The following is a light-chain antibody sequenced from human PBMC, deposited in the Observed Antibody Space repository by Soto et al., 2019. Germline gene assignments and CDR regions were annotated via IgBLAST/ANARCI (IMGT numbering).Light chain of an antibody. CDR1: QGLLHSLGHNY. V-gene: IGKV2-28*01. CDR3: MQALQTPRT. CDR2: LGF. J-gene: IGKJ4*01. Sequence: DIVMTQSPLSLPVTPGEPASISCRSSQGLLHSLGHNYLDWYLQKPGQSPQLLIYLGFSRASGVPDRFSGSGSGTDFTLNITRVEAEDVGVYYCMQALQTPRTFGGGTKVEIK.